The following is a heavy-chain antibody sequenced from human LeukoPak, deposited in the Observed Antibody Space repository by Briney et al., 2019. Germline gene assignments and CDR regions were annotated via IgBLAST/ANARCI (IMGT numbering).Heavy chain of an antibody. Sequence: SETLSLTCTDSGGSISSYYWNWIRQPPGKGLEWIGYIYYSGSTNYNPSLKSRVTISVDTSKNQFSLKLSSVTAADTAVYYCARANMLYYYYMDVWGKGTTVTVSS. J-gene: IGHJ6*03. V-gene: IGHV4-59*01. CDR1: GGSISSYY. D-gene: IGHD2-8*01. CDR2: IYYSGST. CDR3: ARANMLYYYYMDV.